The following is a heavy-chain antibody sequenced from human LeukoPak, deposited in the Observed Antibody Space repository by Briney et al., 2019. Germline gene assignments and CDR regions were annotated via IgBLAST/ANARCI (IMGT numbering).Heavy chain of an antibody. CDR1: GGSLSSYY. D-gene: IGHD4-11*01. J-gene: IGHJ5*02. CDR2: IYYSGST. CDR3: AREGTVTSRGFDP. Sequence: SETLSLTCTVSGGSLSSYYRSWVRQPPGKGLEWIGYIYYSGSTNYNPSLKSRVTISRDKSNNQFSLKLSSVTAADTAVDYGAREGTVTSRGFDPWGQGTQVTVSS. V-gene: IGHV4-59*01.